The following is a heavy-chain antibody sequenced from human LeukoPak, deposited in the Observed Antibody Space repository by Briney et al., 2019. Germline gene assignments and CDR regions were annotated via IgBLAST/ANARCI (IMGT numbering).Heavy chain of an antibody. Sequence: ASVKVSCKASGYTFTGYYMHWVRQAPGQGLEWMGWINPNSGGTNYAQKFQGRVTMTRDTSISTAYMELSRLRSDDTAVYYCARTSEDYDTSGYYHWGQGTLVTVSS. J-gene: IGHJ4*02. V-gene: IGHV1-2*02. CDR1: GYTFTGYY. CDR3: ARTSEDYDTSGYYH. D-gene: IGHD3-22*01. CDR2: INPNSGGT.